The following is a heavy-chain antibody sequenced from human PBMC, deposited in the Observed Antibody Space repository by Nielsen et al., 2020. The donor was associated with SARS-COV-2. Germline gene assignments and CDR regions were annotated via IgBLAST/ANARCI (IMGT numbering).Heavy chain of an antibody. CDR2: ISYDGSNK. CDR3: AKDEGATYYYYYGMDV. J-gene: IGHJ6*02. V-gene: IGHV3-30*18. CDR1: GFTFSSYG. Sequence: GESLKISCAASGFTFSSYGMHWVRQAPGKGLEWVAVISYDGSNKYYADSVKGRFTISRDNSKNTLYLQMNSLRVEDTAVYYCAKDEGATYYYYYGMDVWGQGTTVTVSS. D-gene: IGHD1-26*01.